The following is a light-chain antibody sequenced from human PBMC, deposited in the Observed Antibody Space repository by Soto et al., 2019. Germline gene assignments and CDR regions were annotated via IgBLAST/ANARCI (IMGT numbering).Light chain of an antibody. CDR3: QQYGSSPPFT. Sequence: EIVLTQSPGTLSLSPGERATLSCRASQSVSSSYLAWYQQKPGQAPRLLIYGASSRATGIPDRFSGSGSGTDFTLTISILEPEDFAGYYCQQYGSSPPFTFGQGTKQEIK. CDR2: GAS. CDR1: QSVSSSY. J-gene: IGKJ2*01. V-gene: IGKV3-20*01.